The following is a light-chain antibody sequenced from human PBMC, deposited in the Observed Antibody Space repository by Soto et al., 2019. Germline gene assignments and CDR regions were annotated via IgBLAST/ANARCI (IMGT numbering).Light chain of an antibody. J-gene: IGKJ1*01. Sequence: EIVLTQSPGTLSLSPGERATLSCRASQSVTSSYLAWYQQKPGQAPRLLIYGTSSRATGIPDRFSGSGSGTDFTLTISRLEPEDFAVYYCQHYGSSPRTVGQGTKVDIK. V-gene: IGKV3-20*01. CDR1: QSVTSSY. CDR3: QHYGSSPRT. CDR2: GTS.